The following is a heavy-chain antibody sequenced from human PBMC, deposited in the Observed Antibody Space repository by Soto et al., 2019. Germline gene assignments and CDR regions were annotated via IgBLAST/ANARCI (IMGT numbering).Heavy chain of an antibody. CDR1: GGSISSSCYY. V-gene: IGHV4-39*01. CDR3: VAVGAYGWFDP. J-gene: IGHJ5*02. CDR2: IYYSGST. Sequence: SETLSLTCTVSGGSISSSCYYWGWIRQPPGKGLEWIGSIYYSGSTYYNPSLKSRVTISVDTSKNQFSLKLSSVTAADTAVYYCVAVGAYGWFDPWGQGTLVTVSS. D-gene: IGHD1-26*01.